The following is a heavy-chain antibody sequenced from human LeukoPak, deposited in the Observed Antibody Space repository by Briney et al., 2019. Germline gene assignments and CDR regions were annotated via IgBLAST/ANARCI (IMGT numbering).Heavy chain of an antibody. V-gene: IGHV1-2*02. D-gene: IGHD3-3*01. CDR2: INPNSGGT. CDR1: GYTFTGYY. Sequence: ASVKVSCKASGYTFTGYYMHWVRQAPGQGLEWMVWINPNSGGTNYAQKFQGRVTMTRDTSISTAYMELSRLRSDDTAVYYCARDPIYYDFWSGSYYYYYMDVWGKGTTVTVSS. J-gene: IGHJ6*03. CDR3: ARDPIYYDFWSGSYYYYYMDV.